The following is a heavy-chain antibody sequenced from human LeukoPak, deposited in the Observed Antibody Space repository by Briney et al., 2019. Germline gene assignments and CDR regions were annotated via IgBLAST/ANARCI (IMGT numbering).Heavy chain of an antibody. Sequence: GASVKVSCKASGYTFTNYDFNWVRQATGQGLEWMGWMDPKSGYTGYAQKFQGRVTMTRNTSINTAYMELSSLRSEDTAVYYCAAHLVPYYYDSSGYYLSDYWGQGTLVTVSS. D-gene: IGHD3-22*01. CDR3: AAHLVPYYYDSSGYYLSDY. CDR1: GYTFTNYD. V-gene: IGHV1-8*01. J-gene: IGHJ4*02. CDR2: MDPKSGYT.